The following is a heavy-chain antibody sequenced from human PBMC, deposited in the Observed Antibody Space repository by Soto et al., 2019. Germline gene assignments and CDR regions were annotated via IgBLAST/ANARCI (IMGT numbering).Heavy chain of an antibody. CDR3: ARTTGRDGMDV. V-gene: IGHV3-7*03. CDR1: GFTFSSYG. CDR2: IKQDGSSK. Sequence: PGGSLRLSCAASGFTFSSYGMHWVRRAPGKGLEWVANIKQDGSSKYYVDSVKGRFTISRDNAENSLYLQMNSLRAEDTAVYYCARTTGRDGMDVWGQGTTVTVS. J-gene: IGHJ6*02. D-gene: IGHD1-1*01.